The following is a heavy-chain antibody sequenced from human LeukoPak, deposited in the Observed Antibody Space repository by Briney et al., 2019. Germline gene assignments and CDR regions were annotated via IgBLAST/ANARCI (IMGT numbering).Heavy chain of an antibody. CDR1: GGSLSSYY. Sequence: PAETLSLTCTVSGGSLSSYYWSWIRQPPGKGLEWIGYIYYSGSTNYNPSLKSRVTIPVDTSKNQFSLKLSSVTAADTAVYYCARDNGYSSSWFRGWGQGTLVTVSS. CDR3: ARDNGYSSSWFRG. J-gene: IGHJ4*02. V-gene: IGHV4-59*12. D-gene: IGHD6-13*01. CDR2: IYYSGST.